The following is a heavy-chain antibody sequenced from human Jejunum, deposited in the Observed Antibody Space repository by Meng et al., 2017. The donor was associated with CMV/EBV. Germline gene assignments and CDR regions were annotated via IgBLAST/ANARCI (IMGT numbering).Heavy chain of an antibody. V-gene: IGHV3-23*05. D-gene: IGHD1-1*01. CDR3: TKYVVGVVPGPMMHNDFDP. Sequence: FTSLAMSWVRQAPGRGLEWVSTIYASGSDTYYSDSVKGRFTVSRDNSNNMLYLHMNSLQVEDSAIYYCTKYVVGVVPGPMMHNDFDPWGQGTLVTVSS. CDR2: IYASGSDT. CDR1: FTSLA. J-gene: IGHJ5*02.